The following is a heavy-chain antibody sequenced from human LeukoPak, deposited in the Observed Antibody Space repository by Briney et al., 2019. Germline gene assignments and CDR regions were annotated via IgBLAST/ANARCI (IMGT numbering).Heavy chain of an antibody. J-gene: IGHJ4*02. V-gene: IGHV3-66*01. CDR1: GLTVSSNY. CDR3: AMGAIVATIDY. D-gene: IGHD5-12*01. CDR2: IYSGSST. Sequence: SLRLSCAASGLTVSSNYMSWVRQAPGKGLEWVSLIYSGSSTYCADSVKGRFTISRDKSKNTLYLQMSSLRVEDTAVYYCAMGAIVATIDYWGQGTLVTVPS.